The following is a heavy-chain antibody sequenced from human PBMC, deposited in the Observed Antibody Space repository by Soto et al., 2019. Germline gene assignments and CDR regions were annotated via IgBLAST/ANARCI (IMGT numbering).Heavy chain of an antibody. J-gene: IGHJ4*01. V-gene: IGHV3-72*01. CDR1: GFTFSSYA. CDR2: ISYDGNKANSYTT. Sequence: GGSLRLSCAASGFTFSSYAMHWVRQAPGKGLEWVAVISYDGNKANSYTTEYAASVKGRFTISRDDSKNLLFLQMYSLKTEDTAVYYCSRAGILTTPYYFDYWGQGTLVTVSS. CDR3: SRAGILTTPYYFDY. D-gene: IGHD2-21*01.